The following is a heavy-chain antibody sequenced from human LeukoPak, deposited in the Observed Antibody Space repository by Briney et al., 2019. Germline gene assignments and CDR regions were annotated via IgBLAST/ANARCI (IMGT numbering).Heavy chain of an antibody. Sequence: GASVKVSCKASGYTFTSYYMHWVRQAPGQGLEWMGIINPSGGSTTYAQKFQGRVTMTRDTSTSTVYMELSSLRSEDTAVYYCARGVLGDILTANYLYYYGMDVWGQGTTVTVSS. D-gene: IGHD3-9*01. V-gene: IGHV1-46*01. CDR1: GYTFTSYY. J-gene: IGHJ6*02. CDR2: INPSGGST. CDR3: ARGVLGDILTANYLYYYGMDV.